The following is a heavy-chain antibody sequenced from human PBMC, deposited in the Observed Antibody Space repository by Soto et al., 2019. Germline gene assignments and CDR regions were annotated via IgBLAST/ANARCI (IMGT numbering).Heavy chain of an antibody. V-gene: IGHV3-23*01. CDR2: ISGSGGST. J-gene: IGHJ4*02. Sequence: EVQLLESGGGLVQPGGSLRLSCAASGFTFSSYAMSWVRQAPGKGLEWVSAISGSGGSTYYADSVKGRFTISRDKSKNTLYLQMNSRRAEDTAVYYGAKADLRFYDYWGQGTLVTVSS. CDR3: AKADLRFYDY. CDR1: GFTFSSYA. D-gene: IGHD4-17*01.